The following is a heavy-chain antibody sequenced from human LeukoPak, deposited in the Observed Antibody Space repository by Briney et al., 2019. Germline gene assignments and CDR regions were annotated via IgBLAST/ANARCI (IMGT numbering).Heavy chain of an antibody. D-gene: IGHD2-8*01. CDR1: GFSFSVYT. CDR2: ISGRSSNT. Sequence: GGSLTLACDASGFSFSVYTMNWVRQAPGKGLEWVASISGRSSNTDYRDSVRGRFTVSRDNAKGTLYLQMSGLRGEDTAVYFCARENGFGDSFDFWGHGTMVIVSA. J-gene: IGHJ3*01. CDR3: ARENGFGDSFDF. V-gene: IGHV3-21*01.